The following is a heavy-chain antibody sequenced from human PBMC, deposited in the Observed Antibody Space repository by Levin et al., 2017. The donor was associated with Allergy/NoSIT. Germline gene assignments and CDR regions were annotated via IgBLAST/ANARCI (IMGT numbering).Heavy chain of an antibody. Sequence: GESLKISCAASGFTFSSYWMSWVRQAPGKGLEWVANIKQDGSEKYYVDSVKGRFTISRDNAKNSLYLQMNSLRAEDTAVYYCARDPVDFWSGYYGMDVWGQGTTVTVSS. D-gene: IGHD3-3*01. V-gene: IGHV3-7*01. CDR1: GFTFSSYW. J-gene: IGHJ6*02. CDR2: IKQDGSEK. CDR3: ARDPVDFWSGYYGMDV.